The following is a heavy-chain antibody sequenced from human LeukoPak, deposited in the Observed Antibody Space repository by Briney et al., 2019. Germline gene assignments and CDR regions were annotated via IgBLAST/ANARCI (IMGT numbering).Heavy chain of an antibody. CDR3: ARGDYDYVWGTPQENYFDY. Sequence: SETLSLTCTVSGGSISSYYWSWIRQPAGKGLEWIGRIYTSGSTNYNPSLKSRVTMSVDTSKNQFSLKLSSATAADTAVYYCARGDYDYVWGTPQENYFDYWGREPWSPSPQ. CDR2: IYTSGST. J-gene: IGHJ4*02. D-gene: IGHD3-16*01. CDR1: GGSISSYY. V-gene: IGHV4-4*07.